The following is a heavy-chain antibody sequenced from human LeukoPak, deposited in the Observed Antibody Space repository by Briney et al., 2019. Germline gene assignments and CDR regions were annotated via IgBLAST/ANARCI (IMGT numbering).Heavy chain of an antibody. CDR3: AKDRSRNWNEPTVFDY. CDR1: GFTFSSYA. D-gene: IGHD1-20*01. CDR2: ISGSGGST. V-gene: IGHV3-23*01. Sequence: GGSLRLSCAASGFTFSSYAMSWVRQAPGKGLEWVSAISGSGGSTYYADPVKGRFTISRDNSKNTLYLQMNSLRAEDTAVYYCAKDRSRNWNEPTVFDYWGQGTLVTVSS. J-gene: IGHJ4*02.